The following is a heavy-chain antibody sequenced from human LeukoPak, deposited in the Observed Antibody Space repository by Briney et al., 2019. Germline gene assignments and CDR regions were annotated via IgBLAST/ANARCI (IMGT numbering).Heavy chain of an antibody. Sequence: SVKVSCKASGYTFTSYAISWVRQAPGQGLEWMGGIIPIFGTANYAQKFQGRVTITADESTSTAYMELSSLRSEDTAVYYCARAKGNYYDSSGYYYNWGQGTLVTVSS. CDR3: ARAKGNYYDSSGYYYN. J-gene: IGHJ4*02. CDR1: GYTFTSYA. V-gene: IGHV1-69*13. CDR2: IIPIFGTA. D-gene: IGHD3-22*01.